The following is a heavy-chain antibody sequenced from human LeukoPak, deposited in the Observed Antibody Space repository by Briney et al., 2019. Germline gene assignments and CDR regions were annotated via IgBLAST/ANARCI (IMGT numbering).Heavy chain of an antibody. V-gene: IGHV1-69*05. CDR1: GDIFNSYS. CDR3: ARDGLTGYFDY. Sequence: SVKVSCNASGDIFNSYSVSWVRQAPGQGLEWMGGIIPIFGSTNYAQKFQGRVTITTDQSTRTAYMELNSLSSDDTAVYYCARDGLTGYFDYWGQGTLVTVSS. D-gene: IGHD7-27*01. CDR2: IIPIFGST. J-gene: IGHJ4*02.